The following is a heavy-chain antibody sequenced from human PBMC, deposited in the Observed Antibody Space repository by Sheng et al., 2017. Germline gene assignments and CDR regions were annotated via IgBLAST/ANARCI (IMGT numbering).Heavy chain of an antibody. D-gene: IGHD2-2*01. CDR1: GFTFSSYE. V-gene: IGHV3-48*03. CDR2: ISSSGSTI. CDR3: ASPYYCSSTSCSYDAFDI. Sequence: EVQLVESGGGLVQPGGSLRLSCAASGFTFSSYEMNWVRQAPGKGLEWVSYISSSGSTIYYADSVKGRFTISRDNAKNSLYLQMNSLRAEDTAVYYCASPYYCSSTSCSYDAFDIWGQGTMVTVSS. J-gene: IGHJ3*02.